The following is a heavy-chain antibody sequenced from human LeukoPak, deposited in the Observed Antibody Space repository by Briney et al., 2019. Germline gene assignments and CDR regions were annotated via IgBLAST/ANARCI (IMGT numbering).Heavy chain of an antibody. CDR3: ARGGRQQLVNL. D-gene: IGHD6-13*01. V-gene: IGHV4-39*07. CDR1: GDSISSSMFY. J-gene: IGHJ4*02. CDR2: ILYSGST. Sequence: SETLSLTCTVSGDSISSSMFYWGWIRQPPGRGLEWIGNILYSGSTYYNPSLKSRVTISVDTSKNQFSLKLSSVTAADTAVYFCARGGRQQLVNLWGQGTLVTVSS.